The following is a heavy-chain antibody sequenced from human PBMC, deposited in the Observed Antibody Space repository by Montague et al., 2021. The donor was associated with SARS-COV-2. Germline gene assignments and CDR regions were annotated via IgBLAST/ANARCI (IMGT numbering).Heavy chain of an antibody. Sequence: SLRLSCAASGFTFSSYWVSWVRQAPGKGLEWVANIKQDGSEKYYVDSVKGRFTISRDNAKNSLYLQMNSLRAEDTAVYYCARDLGAVVVAAIKYYYYGMDVWGQGTTVTVSS. J-gene: IGHJ6*02. D-gene: IGHD2-15*01. CDR2: IKQDGSEK. CDR1: GFTFSSYW. CDR3: ARDLGAVVVAAIKYYYYGMDV. V-gene: IGHV3-7*03.